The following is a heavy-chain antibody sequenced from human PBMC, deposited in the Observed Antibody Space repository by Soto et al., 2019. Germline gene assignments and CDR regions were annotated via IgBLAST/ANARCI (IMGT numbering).Heavy chain of an antibody. Sequence: GGSLRLSCAASGFTFSSYSMNWVRQAPGKGLEWVSSISSSSSYIYYADSVKGRFTISRDNAKNSLYLQMNSLRAEDTAVYYCARDSTSVGVPGRGVSTYYYYGMDVWGQGTTVTVSS. CDR2: ISSSSSYI. CDR3: ARDSTSVGVPGRGVSTYYYYGMDV. J-gene: IGHJ6*02. D-gene: IGHD3-10*01. CDR1: GFTFSSYS. V-gene: IGHV3-21*01.